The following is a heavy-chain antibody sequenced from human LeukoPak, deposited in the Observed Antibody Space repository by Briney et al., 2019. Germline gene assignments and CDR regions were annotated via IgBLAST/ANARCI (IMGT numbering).Heavy chain of an antibody. Sequence: GGSLRLSCAASGFTFDDYAMHWVRQAPGKGLEWVPLISGDGGSTYYADSVKGRFTISRDNSKNSLYLQMNSLRTEDTALYYCAKEQNYYDSSGYFLPDYWGQGTLVTVSS. D-gene: IGHD3-22*01. J-gene: IGHJ4*02. CDR2: ISGDGGST. V-gene: IGHV3-43*02. CDR3: AKEQNYYDSSGYFLPDY. CDR1: GFTFDDYA.